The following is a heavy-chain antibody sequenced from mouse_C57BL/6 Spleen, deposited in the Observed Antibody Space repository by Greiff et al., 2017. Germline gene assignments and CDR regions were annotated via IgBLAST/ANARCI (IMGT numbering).Heavy chain of an antibody. CDR2: IDPEDGET. CDR1: GFNIKDYY. Sequence: EVKVVESGAELVKPGASVKLSCTASGFNIKDYYMHWVKQRTEQGLEWIGRIDPEDGETKYAPKFQGKATITADTSSNTAYLQLSSLTSEDTAVYYCARCYGSSNYFDYWGQGTTLTVSS. D-gene: IGHD1-1*01. CDR3: ARCYGSSNYFDY. V-gene: IGHV14-2*01. J-gene: IGHJ2*01.